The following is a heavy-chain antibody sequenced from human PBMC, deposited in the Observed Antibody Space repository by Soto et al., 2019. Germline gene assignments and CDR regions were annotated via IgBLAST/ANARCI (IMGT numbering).Heavy chain of an antibody. CDR2: ISWHSGSI. Sequence: EVQLVESGGGLVQPGRSLRLSCAASGFTFDDYAMHWVRQAPGKGLERVSGISWHSGSIGYADSVKCRFTISSDNAKNSLYLQMNSLRAEDTALYYCAKDLGYCSGGSCYQFDYWGQGALVTVSS. CDR3: AKDLGYCSGGSCYQFDY. CDR1: GFTFDDYA. V-gene: IGHV3-9*01. D-gene: IGHD2-15*01. J-gene: IGHJ4*02.